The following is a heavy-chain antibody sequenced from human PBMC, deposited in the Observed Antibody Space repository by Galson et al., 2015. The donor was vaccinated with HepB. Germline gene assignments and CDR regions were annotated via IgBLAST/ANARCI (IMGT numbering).Heavy chain of an antibody. V-gene: IGHV3-9*01. CDR2: ISWNSGSI. CDR1: GFTFDDYA. CDR3: AKGPTYYCGSGSYRDPGNWCAP. J-gene: IGHJ5*02. D-gene: IGHD3-10*01. Sequence: SLRLSCAASGFTFDDYAMHWVRQAPGKGLEWVSGISWNSGSIGYAASVKGRFTISRDNAKNSLYLQMNSLRAEDTALYYCAKGPTYYCGSGSYRDPGNWCAPWGQGTLFTVSS.